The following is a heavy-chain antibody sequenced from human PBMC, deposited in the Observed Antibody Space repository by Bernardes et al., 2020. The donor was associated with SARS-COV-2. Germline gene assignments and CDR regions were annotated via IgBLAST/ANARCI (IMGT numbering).Heavy chain of an antibody. D-gene: IGHD3-3*01. CDR2: IWYDGSNK. CDR3: ARDPYYDFWSGQDYYGMDV. V-gene: IGHV3-33*08. Sequence: GGSLRLSCAASGFTFSSYCMHWVRQAPGKGLEWVSVIWYDGSNKYYADSVKGRFTISRDNSKNTLYLQMNSLRAEDTAVYYCARDPYYDFWSGQDYYGMDVWGQGTTVTVSS. CDR1: GFTFSSYC. J-gene: IGHJ6*02.